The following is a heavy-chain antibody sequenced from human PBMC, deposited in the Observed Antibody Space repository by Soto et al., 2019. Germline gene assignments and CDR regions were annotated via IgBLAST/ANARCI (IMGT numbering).Heavy chain of an antibody. CDR3: ARVIMVYAIIPYYGMDV. Sequence: GGSLRLSCAASGFTFSSYAMHWVRQAPGKGLEWVAVISFDGSNKYYADSVKRRFTISRQNSKNALYLQMNSLRPEDTAVYYCARVIMVYAIIPYYGMDVWGQGTTVTVSS. D-gene: IGHD2-8*01. CDR2: ISFDGSNK. J-gene: IGHJ6*02. CDR1: GFTFSSYA. V-gene: IGHV3-30-3*01.